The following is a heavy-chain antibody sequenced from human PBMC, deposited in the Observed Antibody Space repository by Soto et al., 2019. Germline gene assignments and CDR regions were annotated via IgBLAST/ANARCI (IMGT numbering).Heavy chain of an antibody. CDR3: ARLFPRGYSGYDVDY. J-gene: IGHJ4*02. CDR1: GYTFTSYA. Sequence: GASVKVSCKASGYTFTSYAMHWVRQAPGQRLEWMGWINAGNGNTKYSQKFQGRVTITRDTSASTAYMELSSLRSGDTAVYYCARLFPRGYSGYDVDYWGQGTLVTVSS. CDR2: INAGNGNT. V-gene: IGHV1-3*01. D-gene: IGHD5-12*01.